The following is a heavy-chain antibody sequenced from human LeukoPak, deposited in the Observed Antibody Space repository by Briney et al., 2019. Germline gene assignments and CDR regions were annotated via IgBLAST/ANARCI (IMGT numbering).Heavy chain of an antibody. V-gene: IGHV1-18*04. D-gene: IGHD5-24*01. CDR1: GYTFTGYY. CDR2: ISAYNGNT. CDR3: ARESVEMATIQFDY. Sequence: GASVKVSCKASGYTFTGYYMHWVRQAPGQGLEWMGWISAYNGNTNYAQKLQGRVTMTTDTSTSTAYMELRSLRSDDTAVYYCARESVEMATIQFDYWGQGTLVTVSS. J-gene: IGHJ4*02.